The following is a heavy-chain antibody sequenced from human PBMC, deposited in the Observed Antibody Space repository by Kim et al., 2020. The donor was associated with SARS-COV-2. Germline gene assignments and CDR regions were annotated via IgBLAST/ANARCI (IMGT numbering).Heavy chain of an antibody. Sequence: GGSLRLSCAASGFTFSNYWMSWVRQAPGKGLEWVANIKRGGSEKYDVDSVRGRFTISRDNAQNSLFLQMNSLRVEDTAVYYCTSWGAGNYWGPGTLVTVSS. CDR3: TSWGAGNY. J-gene: IGHJ4*02. D-gene: IGHD6-13*01. V-gene: IGHV3-7*01. CDR1: GFTFSNYW. CDR2: IKRGGSEK.